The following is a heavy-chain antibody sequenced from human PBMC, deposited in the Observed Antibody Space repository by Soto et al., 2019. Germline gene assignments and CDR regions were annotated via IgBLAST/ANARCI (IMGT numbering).Heavy chain of an antibody. CDR3: AGGGGSYYDSSGPLDY. V-gene: IGHV4-61*05. Sequence: PSETLSLTCAVSGGSSRQSSYFWGWIRQPPGKGLEWIGYIYYSGSTNYNPSLKSRVTISVDTSKNQFSLKLSSVTAADTAVYYCAGGGGSYYDSSGPLDYWGQGTLVTVPS. J-gene: IGHJ4*02. CDR1: GGSSRQSSYF. D-gene: IGHD3-22*01. CDR2: IYYSGST.